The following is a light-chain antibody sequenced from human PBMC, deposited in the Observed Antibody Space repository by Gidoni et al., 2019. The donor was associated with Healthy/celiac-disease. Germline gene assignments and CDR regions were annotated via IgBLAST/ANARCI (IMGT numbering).Light chain of an antibody. CDR1: QGISSA. Sequence: AIQLTQSPSSLSASVGDRVTITCRASQGISSALAWYQQKPGKDPKLLIYDASSLESGVPSRFSGRGSGTDFTLTISSLQPEDFATYYCQQFNSYPQCSFGQGTKLEIK. J-gene: IGKJ2*04. CDR2: DAS. CDR3: QQFNSYPQCS. V-gene: IGKV1-13*02.